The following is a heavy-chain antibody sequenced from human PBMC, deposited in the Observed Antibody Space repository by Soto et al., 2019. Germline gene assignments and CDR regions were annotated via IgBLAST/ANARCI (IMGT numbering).Heavy chain of an antibody. CDR2: ISGYNGNR. D-gene: IGHD3-16*01. J-gene: IGHJ4*02. V-gene: IGHV1-18*01. Sequence: QVQLVQSGAEVKKPGASVKVSCKASGYTFTTYGISWMRQAPGQGLEWMGWISGYNGNRNYAQNLQGRVTVTTDTSTGTAYMQLRNPRSDDTAVYYCAREVEARGGEYDYWGQGTLVIVSS. CDR1: GYTFTTYG. CDR3: AREVEARGGEYDY.